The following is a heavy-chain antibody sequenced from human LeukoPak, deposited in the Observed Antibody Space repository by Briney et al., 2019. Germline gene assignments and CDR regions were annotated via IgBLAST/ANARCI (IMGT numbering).Heavy chain of an antibody. CDR1: GFTFSSYA. J-gene: IGHJ4*02. V-gene: IGHV3-30*04. CDR2: ISYDGSNK. D-gene: IGHD2-15*01. Sequence: GRSLRLSCAASGFTFSSYAMHWVRQAPGKGLEWVAVISYDGSNKYYADSVKGRFTISRDHSKNTLYLQMNSLRAEDTAVYYCARDPCSGGSCYLDYWGQGTLVTVSS. CDR3: ARDPCSGGSCYLDY.